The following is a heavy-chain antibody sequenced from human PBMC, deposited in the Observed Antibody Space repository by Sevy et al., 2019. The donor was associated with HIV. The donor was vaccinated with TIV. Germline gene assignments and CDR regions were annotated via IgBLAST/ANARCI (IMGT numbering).Heavy chain of an antibody. J-gene: IGHJ6*02. V-gene: IGHV3-15*07. Sequence: GGSLRLSCAASGFTFSNAWMNWVRQAPGKGLEWVGRIKSIADGGTTGYAGPVKGRFTISRDDSKNTLYLQMNSLKTEDTALYYCTADGLTTEGYYGMDVWGQGTTVTVSS. CDR3: TADGLTTEGYYGMDV. CDR2: IKSIADGGTT. CDR1: GFTFSNAW. D-gene: IGHD4-17*01.